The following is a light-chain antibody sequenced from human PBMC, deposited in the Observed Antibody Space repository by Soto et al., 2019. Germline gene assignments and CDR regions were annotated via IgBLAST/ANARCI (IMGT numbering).Light chain of an antibody. J-gene: IGLJ2*01. V-gene: IGLV2-11*01. CDR2: DVT. CDR1: SSDVGGYHY. Sequence: QSALTQPRSVSGSPGQSVTLSCTGTSSDVGGYHYVSWYQHHPGKAPKIIIYDVTKRPSGVPDRFSGSKSGNTASLTISGLQTEEEADYYCCSYAGSYTLVFGGGTKLTVL. CDR3: CSYAGSYTLV.